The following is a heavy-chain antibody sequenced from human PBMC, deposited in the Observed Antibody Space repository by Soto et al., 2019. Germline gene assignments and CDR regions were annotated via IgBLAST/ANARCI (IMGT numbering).Heavy chain of an antibody. CDR3: ARPGDHYYDSSGYFDY. CDR1: GGTFSSYA. V-gene: IGHV1-69*01. D-gene: IGHD3-22*01. J-gene: IGHJ4*02. CDR2: IIPIFGTA. Sequence: SVKVSCNASGGTFSSYAISWGRQAPGQGLEWMGGIIPIFGTANYAQKFQGRVTITADESTSTAYMELSSLRSEDTAVYYCARPGDHYYDSSGYFDYWGQGTLVTVSS.